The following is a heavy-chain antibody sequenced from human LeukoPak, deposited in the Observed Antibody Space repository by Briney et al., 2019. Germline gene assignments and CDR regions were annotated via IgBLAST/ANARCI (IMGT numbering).Heavy chain of an antibody. CDR3: ARVDRSDAFDI. CDR2: IYYSGST. Sequence: PSETLSLTCTVSGSSISSSSYYWGWIRQPPGKGLEWIGSIYYSGSTYYNPSLKSRVTISVDTSKNQFSLKLSSVTAADTAVYYCARVDRSDAFDIWGQGTMVTVSS. CDR1: GSSISSSSYY. J-gene: IGHJ3*02. V-gene: IGHV4-39*01.